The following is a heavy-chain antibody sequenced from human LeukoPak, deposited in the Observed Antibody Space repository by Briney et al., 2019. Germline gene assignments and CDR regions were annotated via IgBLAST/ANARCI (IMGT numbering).Heavy chain of an antibody. V-gene: IGHV3-30*19. Sequence: GGSLRLSCAASGFTFSSYGMHWVRQAPGKGLEWVAVISYDGSNKYYADSVKGRFTISRDNSKNTLYLQMNSLRAEDTAVYYCARDPYSGSYSDYYYYYMDAWGKGTTVTVSS. J-gene: IGHJ6*03. CDR1: GFTFSSYG. CDR3: ARDPYSGSYSDYYYYYMDA. D-gene: IGHD1-26*01. CDR2: ISYDGSNK.